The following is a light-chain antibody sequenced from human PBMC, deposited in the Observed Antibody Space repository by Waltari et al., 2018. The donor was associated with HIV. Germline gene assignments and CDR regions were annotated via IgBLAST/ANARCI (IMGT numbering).Light chain of an antibody. J-gene: IGLJ2*01. Sequence: SYVLTQPPSVSVAPGKTATITCGGNNIGNKNVNWYQQKPGQAHVVVIFYDRDRPSGIPERFSGSSSANMATLTISRVEAGDEADYYCQVWDSDSDHVVFGVGTKLTVL. CDR2: YDR. V-gene: IGLV3-21*04. CDR3: QVWDSDSDHVV. CDR1: NIGNKN.